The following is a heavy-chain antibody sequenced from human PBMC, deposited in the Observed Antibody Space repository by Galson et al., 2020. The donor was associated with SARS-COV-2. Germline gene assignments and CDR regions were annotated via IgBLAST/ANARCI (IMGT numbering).Heavy chain of an antibody. Sequence: ASVKVSCKASGYTFTSYYMHWVRQAPGQGLEWMGIINPSGGSTSYAQKFQGRSTMTRETSTSTVYMELSSLRSEDPAVYYCARDILNYYDSSGSFFYYYGMDGWGQGTTVTVSS. CDR2: INPSGGST. CDR1: GYTFTSYY. J-gene: IGHJ6*02. V-gene: IGHV1-46*03. D-gene: IGHD3-22*01. CDR3: ARDILNYYDSSGSFFYYYGMDG.